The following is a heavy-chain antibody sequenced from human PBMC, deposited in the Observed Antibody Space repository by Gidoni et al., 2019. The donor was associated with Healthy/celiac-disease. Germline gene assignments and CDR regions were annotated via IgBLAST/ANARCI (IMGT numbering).Heavy chain of an antibody. Sequence: QLQLQESGPGLVKPSETLSLTCTVSGGSISSSSYYWGWIRQPPGKGLEWIGSIYYSGSTYYNPSLKSRVTISVDTSKNQFSLKLSSVTAADTAVYYCARDYYDSSGRFDYWGQGTLVTVSS. D-gene: IGHD3-22*01. V-gene: IGHV4-39*07. J-gene: IGHJ4*02. CDR3: ARDYYDSSGRFDY. CDR2: IYYSGST. CDR1: GGSISSSSYY.